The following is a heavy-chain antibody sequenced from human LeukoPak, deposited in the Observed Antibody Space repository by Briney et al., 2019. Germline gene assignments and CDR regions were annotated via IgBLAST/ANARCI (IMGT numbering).Heavy chain of an antibody. Sequence: PGGSLRLSCAASGFTFSSYSMNWVRQAPGKGLEWVSSISSSSSYIYYADSVKGRFTISRDNAKNSLYLQMNSLRAEDTAVYYCARVVVPAAKPFGGYFDLWGRGTLVTVSS. D-gene: IGHD2-2*01. J-gene: IGHJ2*01. V-gene: IGHV3-21*01. CDR1: GFTFSSYS. CDR2: ISSSSSYI. CDR3: ARVVVPAAKPFGGYFDL.